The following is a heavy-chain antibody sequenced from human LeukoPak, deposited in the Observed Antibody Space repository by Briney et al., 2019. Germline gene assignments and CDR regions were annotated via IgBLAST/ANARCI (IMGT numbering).Heavy chain of an antibody. J-gene: IGHJ4*02. CDR3: ATPGIRDQYDFDL. CDR1: GFTFSSYW. Sequence: GGSLRLSCVVSGFTFSSYWMRWVRQAPGKGLVWVPRINTDGSSTNYADSVKGRFTISRDNVKNTVYLQMNSLRAEDTAVYYCATPGIRDQYDFDLWGQGTLVTVSS. V-gene: IGHV3-74*01. CDR2: INTDGSST. D-gene: IGHD6-13*01.